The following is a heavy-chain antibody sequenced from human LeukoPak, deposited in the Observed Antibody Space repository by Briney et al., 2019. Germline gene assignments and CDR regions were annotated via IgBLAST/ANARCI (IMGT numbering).Heavy chain of an antibody. J-gene: IGHJ4*02. CDR3: ARTLNYYDSSGSVDY. CDR2: INPNSGGT. V-gene: IGHV1-2*02. CDR1: GYTFTSYG. Sequence: ASVKVSCKASGYTFTSYGISWVRQAPGQGLEWMGWINPNSGGTNYAQKFQGRVTMTRDTSISTAYMELSRLRSDDTAVYYCARTLNYYDSSGSVDYWGQGNLVTVSS. D-gene: IGHD3-22*01.